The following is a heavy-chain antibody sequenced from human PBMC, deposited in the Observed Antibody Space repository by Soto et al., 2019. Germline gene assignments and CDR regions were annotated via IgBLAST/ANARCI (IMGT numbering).Heavy chain of an antibody. CDR3: ARSLSVDTAMVYDY. D-gene: IGHD5-18*01. CDR1: GGSISNGGYY. V-gene: IGHV4-31*03. Sequence: QVQLQESGPGLVKPSQTLSLTCTVSGGSISNGGYYWSLIRQHPGKGLEWIGYIYYSGSTYYNPSLKSRVTISVDTSKNQFSLKLSSVTAADTAVYYCARSLSVDTAMVYDYWGQGTLVTVSS. J-gene: IGHJ4*02. CDR2: IYYSGST.